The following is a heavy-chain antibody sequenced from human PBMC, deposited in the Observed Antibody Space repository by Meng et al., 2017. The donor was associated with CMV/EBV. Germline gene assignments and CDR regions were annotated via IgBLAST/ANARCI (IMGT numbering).Heavy chain of an antibody. Sequence: SETLSLNCTVSGASISSFFWSWIRQPPGKGLEWIGYIYYSGDTEYNPSLKSRVTMSLDTSKNQFSLKLNSMTAADTARYYCARGYSASSGKSDAFDIWGQGTMVTVSS. V-gene: IGHV4-59*01. J-gene: IGHJ3*02. CDR2: IYYSGDT. CDR1: GASISSFF. D-gene: IGHD5-12*01. CDR3: ARGYSASSGKSDAFDI.